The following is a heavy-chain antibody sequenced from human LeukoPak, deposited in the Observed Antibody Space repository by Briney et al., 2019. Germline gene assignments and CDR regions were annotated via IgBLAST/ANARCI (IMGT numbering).Heavy chain of an antibody. J-gene: IGHJ4*02. V-gene: IGHV3-23*01. Sequence: PGGSLRLSCAASGFTLSSYAMGWVRQAPGKGLEWVSGISGSDGSTYYADSVTGRFTISRDNSKNTLYLQMTSLRAEDTAVYYCAKCPYDFWTGYFDYWGQGTRVTVSS. CDR3: AKCPYDFWTGYFDY. D-gene: IGHD3-3*01. CDR1: GFTLSSYA. CDR2: ISGSDGST.